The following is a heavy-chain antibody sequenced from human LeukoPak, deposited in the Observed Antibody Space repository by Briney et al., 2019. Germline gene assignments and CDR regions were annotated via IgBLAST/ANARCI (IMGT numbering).Heavy chain of an antibody. J-gene: IGHJ5*02. V-gene: IGHV5-51*01. CDR2: IYPGDSDT. Sequence: GESLKISCKGSGYSFTSYWIGWVRQMPGKGLEWMGIIYPGDSDTRYSSSFQGQVTISADKSISTAYLQWSSLKASDTAMYYCARLAPYSAAAGTTAFDPWGQGTLVTVSS. CDR1: GYSFTSYW. CDR3: ARLAPYSAAAGTTAFDP. D-gene: IGHD6-13*01.